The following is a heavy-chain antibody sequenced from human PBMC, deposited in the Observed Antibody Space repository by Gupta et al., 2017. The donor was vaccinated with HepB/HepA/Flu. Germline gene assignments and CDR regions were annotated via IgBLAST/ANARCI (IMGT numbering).Heavy chain of an antibody. J-gene: IGHJ5*02. CDR3: ARDRGYCSGGSCYSSGWFDP. Sequence: AMHWVRQAPGQRLEWMGWINAGNGNTKYSQKFQGRVTITRDTSASTAYMELSSLRSEDTAVYYCARDRGYCSGGSCYSSGWFDPGGQGTLVTVSS. D-gene: IGHD2-15*01. CDR2: INAGNGNT. V-gene: IGHV1-3*01. CDR1: A.